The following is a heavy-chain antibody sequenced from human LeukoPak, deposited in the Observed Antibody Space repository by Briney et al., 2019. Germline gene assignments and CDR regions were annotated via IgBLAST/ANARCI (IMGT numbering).Heavy chain of an antibody. CDR1: GFTFSSYN. V-gene: IGHV3-21*01. J-gene: IGHJ4*02. D-gene: IGHD4/OR15-4a*01. CDR3: ARDTPSGCPDY. Sequence: GGSLRLSCAASGFTFSSYNMNWVRQAPGEGLEWVSSISSSSSYIYYADSVKGRFTISRDNAKNSLYLQMNSLRAEDTAVYYCARDTPSGCPDYWGQGTLVTVSS. CDR2: ISSSSSYI.